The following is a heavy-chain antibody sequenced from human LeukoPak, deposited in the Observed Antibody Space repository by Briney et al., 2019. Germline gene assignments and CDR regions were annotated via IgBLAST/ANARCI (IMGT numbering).Heavy chain of an antibody. V-gene: IGHV4-39*07. Sequence: PSETLSLTCTVSGGSISNSNYYWGWIRQPPGKGLEWIGYIYYSGSTYYNPSLKSRVTISVDTSKNQFSLKLSSVTAADTAVYYCARETSQKGAHYMDVWGKGTTVTISS. D-gene: IGHD3-16*01. CDR3: ARETSQKGAHYMDV. J-gene: IGHJ6*03. CDR1: GGSISNSNYY. CDR2: IYYSGST.